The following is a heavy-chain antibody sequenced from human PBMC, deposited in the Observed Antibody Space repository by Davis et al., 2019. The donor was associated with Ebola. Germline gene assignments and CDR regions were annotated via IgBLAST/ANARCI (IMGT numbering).Heavy chain of an antibody. CDR2: IIPIFGTT. J-gene: IGHJ5*02. CDR3: ARIQLWSGNWFDP. Sequence: SVKVSCKTSGYTFSTYGLTWVRQAPGQGLEWMGGIIPIFGTTNYAQKFQGRVTLIADESTSTAYMELSSLRSDDTAVYYCARIQLWSGNWFDPWGQGTLVTVSS. V-gene: IGHV1-69*13. D-gene: IGHD5-18*01. CDR1: GYTFSTYG.